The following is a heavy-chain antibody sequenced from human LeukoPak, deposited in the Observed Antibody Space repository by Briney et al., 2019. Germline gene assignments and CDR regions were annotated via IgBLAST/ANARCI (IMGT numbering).Heavy chain of an antibody. V-gene: IGHV3-23*01. D-gene: IGHD3-9*01. CDR3: ATPSPHFDWPSYFDL. CDR1: GFTFSSYA. Sequence: GGSLRLSCAASGFTFSSYAMSWVRQAPGKGLEWVSAISGSGGSTYYADSVKGRFTISRDNSKNTLYLQMNSLRAEDTAVYYCATPSPHFDWPSYFDLWGRGTLVTVSS. J-gene: IGHJ2*01. CDR2: ISGSGGST.